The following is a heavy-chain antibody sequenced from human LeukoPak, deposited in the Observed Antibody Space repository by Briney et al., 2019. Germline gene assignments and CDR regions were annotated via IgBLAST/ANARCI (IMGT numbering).Heavy chain of an antibody. CDR3: AKQLGYCSDGSCYFPY. V-gene: IGHV3-23*01. D-gene: IGHD2-15*01. CDR1: GFTFSRST. J-gene: IGHJ4*02. CDR2: ISNNGGYT. Sequence: GGSLRLSCAASGFTFSRSTMSWVRQAPGKGLEWVSAISNNGGYTYYADSVQGRFTISRDNSKSTLCLQMNSLRAEDTAVYYCAKQLGYCSDGSCYFPYWGQGTLVTVSS.